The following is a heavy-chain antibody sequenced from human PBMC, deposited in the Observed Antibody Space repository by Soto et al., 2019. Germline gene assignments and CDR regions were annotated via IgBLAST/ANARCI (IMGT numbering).Heavy chain of an antibody. CDR2: ISYDGSDK. Sequence: VQLVESGGGEVQPGRSLRLSCAASGFKYTDFALHWVRQAPGKGLEWVAIISYDGSDKYYADSVKGRFVMSRDNPKNTLYLEMNSLRPEDTAAYFCARRAWDSYYAIDVWGQGTTVTVFS. D-gene: IGHD3-22*01. V-gene: IGHV3-30*09. CDR1: GFKYTDFA. J-gene: IGHJ6*02. CDR3: ARRAWDSYYAIDV.